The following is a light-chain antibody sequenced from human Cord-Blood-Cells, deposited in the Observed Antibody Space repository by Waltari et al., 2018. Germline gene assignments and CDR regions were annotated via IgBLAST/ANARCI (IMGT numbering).Light chain of an antibody. V-gene: IGLV3-19*01. J-gene: IGLJ3*02. CDR1: IIRSYY. Sequence: SSELTQAPAVSVALGQTVRITCQGDIIRSYYASWYQQKPGQAPVLVSYGKNNRPSGIPDRFSGASSGNTASLTITEAQAEDEADYYWNSRDSSGNHWVFGGGTKLTVL. CDR3: NSRDSSGNHWV. CDR2: GKN.